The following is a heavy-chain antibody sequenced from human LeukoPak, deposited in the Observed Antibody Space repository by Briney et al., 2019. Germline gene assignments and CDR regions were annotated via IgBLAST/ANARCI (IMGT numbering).Heavy chain of an antibody. Sequence: GGSLRLSCAASGFTFSNYAMSWVRQAPGKGLEWVSAISGSGGSTYYADSVKGRFTISRDNSKNTLYLQMNSLRAEDTAVYYWGKGDIVVKPAEGGFFNSGGKEPLVTVPP. CDR3: GKGDIVVKPAEGGFFNS. CDR2: ISGSGGST. CDR1: GFTFSNYA. D-gene: IGHD2-2*01. V-gene: IGHV3-23*01. J-gene: IGHJ4*02.